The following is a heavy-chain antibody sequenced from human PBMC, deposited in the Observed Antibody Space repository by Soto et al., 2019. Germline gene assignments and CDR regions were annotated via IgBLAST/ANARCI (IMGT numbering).Heavy chain of an antibody. Sequence: GGSLRLSCAASGFKFSSYAMSWVRQAPGKGLEWVSLISATGGGTYYADSVKGRFTISRDNSDNTMYLQVHSLRAEDTAVYYCAKARRSGGNSAFYFDFWGQGAQVTVSS. V-gene: IGHV3-23*01. CDR2: ISATGGGT. CDR3: AKARRSGGNSAFYFDF. CDR1: GFKFSSYA. J-gene: IGHJ5*01. D-gene: IGHD3-16*01.